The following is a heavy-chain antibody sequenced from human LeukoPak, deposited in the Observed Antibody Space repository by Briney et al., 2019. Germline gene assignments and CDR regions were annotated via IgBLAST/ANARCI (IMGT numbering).Heavy chain of an antibody. V-gene: IGHV3-66*01. J-gene: IGHJ4*02. D-gene: IGHD6-13*01. CDR1: GFTVSSNY. CDR3: ARDAGSIDSSWSDLGY. Sequence: GGSLRLSCAASGFTVSSNYMSWVRQAPGKGLEWVSGIYSGGSTYYADSVKGRFTISRDNSKNTLYLQMNSLRAEDTAVYYCARDAGSIDSSWSDLGYWGQGTLVTVSS. CDR2: IYSGGST.